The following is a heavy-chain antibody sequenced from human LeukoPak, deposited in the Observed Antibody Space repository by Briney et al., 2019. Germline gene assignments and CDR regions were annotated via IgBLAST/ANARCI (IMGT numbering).Heavy chain of an antibody. CDR1: GYSISSAHY. V-gene: IGHV4-38-2*02. J-gene: IGHJ4*02. Sequence: PSETLSLTCTVSGYSISSAHYWGWIRQPPGKGLEWIASMYQSGSAYYNPSLKSRVTISIDTSKNQVSLKLSSVTAADTAVYYCARRPRNSGSYDGPPGLDYWGQGTLVTVSS. D-gene: IGHD1-26*01. CDR3: ARRPRNSGSYDGPPGLDY. CDR2: MYQSGSA.